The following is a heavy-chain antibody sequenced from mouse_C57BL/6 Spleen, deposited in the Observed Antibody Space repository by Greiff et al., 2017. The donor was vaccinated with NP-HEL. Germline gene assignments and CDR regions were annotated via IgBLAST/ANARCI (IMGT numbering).Heavy chain of an antibody. V-gene: IGHV14-1*01. D-gene: IGHD1-1*01. Sequence: EVMLVESGAELVRPGASVKLSCTASGFNIKDYYMHWVKQRPEQGLEWIGRIDPEDGDTEYAPKFQGKATMTADTSSNTAYLQLSSLTSEDTAVYYCTCYYGSSPFAYWGQGTLVTVSA. CDR3: TCYYGSSPFAY. J-gene: IGHJ3*01. CDR2: IDPEDGDT. CDR1: GFNIKDYY.